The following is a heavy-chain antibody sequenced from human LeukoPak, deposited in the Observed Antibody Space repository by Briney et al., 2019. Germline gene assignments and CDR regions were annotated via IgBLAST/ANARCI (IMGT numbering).Heavy chain of an antibody. J-gene: IGHJ6*03. CDR2: INSDGINT. CDR3: ARSLRVRGVPDYMDV. Sequence: GGSLRLSCAASGFTFSNYWMHWVRQAPGKGLVWVSRINSDGINTSYADSVKGRFTISRDNAKNTLNLQMNSLRAEDTAVYYCARSLRVRGVPDYMDVWGKGTTVTISS. D-gene: IGHD3-10*01. V-gene: IGHV3-74*01. CDR1: GFTFSNYW.